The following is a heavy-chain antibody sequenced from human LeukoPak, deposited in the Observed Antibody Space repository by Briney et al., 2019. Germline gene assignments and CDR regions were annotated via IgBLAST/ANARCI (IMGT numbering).Heavy chain of an antibody. CDR3: ARSTITMVRGVIIPNWFDP. V-gene: IGHV4-30-4*01. CDR2: IYYSGST. CDR1: GGSISSGDYY. J-gene: IGHJ5*02. Sequence: SQTLSLTCTVSGGSISSGDYYWSWVRQPPGTGXXXXXXIYYSGSTYYNPSLKSRVTISVDTSKNQFSLKLSSVTAADTAVYYCARSTITMVRGVIIPNWFDPWGQGTLVTVSS. D-gene: IGHD3-10*01.